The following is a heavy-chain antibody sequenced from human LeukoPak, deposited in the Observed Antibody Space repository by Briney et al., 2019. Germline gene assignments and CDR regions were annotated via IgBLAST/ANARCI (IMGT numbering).Heavy chain of an antibody. CDR3: ARDGVGEIGAFDI. CDR1: GFTFSNAW. Sequence: SGGSLRLSCAASGFTFSNAWMNWVRQAPGKGLEWVSSISSSSSYIYYADSVKGRFTISRDNAKNSLYLQMNSLRAEDTAVYYCARDGVGEIGAFDIWGQGTMVTVSS. V-gene: IGHV3-21*01. CDR2: ISSSSSYI. J-gene: IGHJ3*02.